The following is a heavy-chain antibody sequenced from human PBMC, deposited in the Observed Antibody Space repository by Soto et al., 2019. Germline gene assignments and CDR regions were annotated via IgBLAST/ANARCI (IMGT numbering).Heavy chain of an antibody. V-gene: IGHV4-31*03. CDR3: AREGLTGTTMWGVEVVSNWFDP. D-gene: IGHD1-7*01. Sequence: QVQLQESGPGLVKPSQTLSLTCTVSGGSISSGGYYWSWIRQHPGKGLEWIGYIYYSGSTYYNQSLKSRVTISVDTSKNQFSLKLSSVTAADTTVYYCAREGLTGTTMWGVEVVSNWFDPWGQGTLVTVSS. CDR1: GGSISSGGYY. CDR2: IYYSGST. J-gene: IGHJ5*02.